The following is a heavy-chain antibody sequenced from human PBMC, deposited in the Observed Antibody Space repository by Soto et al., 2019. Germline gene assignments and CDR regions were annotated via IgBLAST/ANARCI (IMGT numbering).Heavy chain of an antibody. J-gene: IGHJ4*02. V-gene: IGHV3-23*01. CDR1: GFIFSSYA. D-gene: IGHD1-1*01. CDR3: AKGMTGTDY. CDR2: ISDSGDDT. Sequence: PGGSLRLSCAASGFIFSSYAMSWVRQAPGKGLEWVSAISDSGDDTYYADSVKGRFTISRDNSKNTLSLQMNSLRVEDTALYYCAKGMTGTDYWGQGALVTVSS.